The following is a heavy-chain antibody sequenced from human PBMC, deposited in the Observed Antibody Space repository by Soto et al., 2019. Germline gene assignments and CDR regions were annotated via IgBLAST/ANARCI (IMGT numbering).Heavy chain of an antibody. J-gene: IGHJ6*02. V-gene: IGHV3-48*02. CDR2: ISSSSSTI. CDR3: AVAAAGRGGYYYYGMDV. CDR1: GFTFSSYS. D-gene: IGHD6-13*01. Sequence: GGSLRLSCAASGFTFSSYSMNWVRQAPGKGLEWVSYISSSSSTIYYADSVKGRFTISRDNAKNSLYLQMNSLRDEDTAVYYCAVAAAGRGGYYYYGMDVWGQGTTVTSP.